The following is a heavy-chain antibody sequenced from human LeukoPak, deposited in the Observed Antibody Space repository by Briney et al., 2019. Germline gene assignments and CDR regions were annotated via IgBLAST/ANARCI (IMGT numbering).Heavy chain of an antibody. V-gene: IGHV3-21*01. CDR1: GFSFSDYD. D-gene: IGHD3-16*01. CDR2: ISGRSSHI. Sequence: GGSLRLSCSASGFSFSDYDMNWVRQAPGKSLEWVSAISGRSSHIYYGESVKGRFTISRDNAKNSLYLQMDSLGVEDTAVYYCGRAFPPLRTSSAGDLWGQGTLDIVSS. CDR3: GRAFPPLRTSSAGDL. J-gene: IGHJ1*01.